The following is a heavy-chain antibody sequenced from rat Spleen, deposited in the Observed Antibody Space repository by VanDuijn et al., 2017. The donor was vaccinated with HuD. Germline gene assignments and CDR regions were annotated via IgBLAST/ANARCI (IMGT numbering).Heavy chain of an antibody. D-gene: IGHD1-9*01. CDR2: ISPSGGST. CDR3: VRHGYTRYYFDY. CDR1: GFTFSNYG. Sequence: EVQLVESDGGLVQPGRSLKLSCAASGFTFSNYGMHWIRQAPTKGLEWVASISPSGGSTYYRDSVKGRFTVSRDNAKNTLYLQLDSLRSEDTATYYCVRHGYTRYYFDYWGQGVMVTVSS. J-gene: IGHJ2*01. V-gene: IGHV5-19*01.